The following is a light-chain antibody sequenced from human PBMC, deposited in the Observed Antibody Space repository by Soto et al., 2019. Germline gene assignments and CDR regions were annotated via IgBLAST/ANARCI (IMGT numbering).Light chain of an antibody. J-gene: IGLJ2*01. V-gene: IGLV3-21*04. Sequence: SYELTQPPSVSVAPGKTARITRGGTNLGSKSVHWYEPKPGQAPVLVIYFDSDRPSGLPERFSGSNSGNTATLTISRVEAGDEADYYCQVWDSSSDHVVFGGGTMLTV. CDR2: FDS. CDR3: QVWDSSSDHVV. CDR1: NLGSKS.